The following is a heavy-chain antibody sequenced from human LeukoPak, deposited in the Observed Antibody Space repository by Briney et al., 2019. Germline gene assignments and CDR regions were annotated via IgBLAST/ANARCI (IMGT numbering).Heavy chain of an antibody. J-gene: IGHJ6*03. CDR2: INHSGST. CDR1: GGSFSGYY. D-gene: IGHD6-13*01. CDR3: ARRQQLGTYYYYYYMDV. V-gene: IGHV4-34*01. Sequence: PSETLSLTCAVYGGSFSGYYWSWIRQPPGKGLEWIGEINHSGSTNYNPSLKSRVTISVDTSKNQFSLKLSSVTAADTAVYYCARRQQLGTYYYYYYMDVWGKGTTVTVSS.